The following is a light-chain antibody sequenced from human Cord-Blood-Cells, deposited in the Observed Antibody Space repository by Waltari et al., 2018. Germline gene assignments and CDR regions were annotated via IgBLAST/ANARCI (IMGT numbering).Light chain of an antibody. CDR2: AAS. CDR3: QQSYSTPYS. J-gene: IGKJ2*03. Sequence: DIQMTQSPSSLSASVGDRVTITCRASQSISSYLNWYQQKPGKAHKLLIYAASSLQSGGPSRFSGSGSGTDFTLTISSLQPEDFATYYCQQSYSTPYSFGQGTKLEIK. V-gene: IGKV1-39*01. CDR1: QSISSY.